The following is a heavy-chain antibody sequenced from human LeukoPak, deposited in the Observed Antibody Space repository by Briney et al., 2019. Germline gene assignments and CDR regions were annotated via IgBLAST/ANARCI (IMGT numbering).Heavy chain of an antibody. CDR3: ARDHSRSGYYDY. CDR2: TSDSGST. Sequence: SETLSLTCTVSGGSIIGDYWGWIRQPPERGLEWIGYTSDSGSTNYNPSLRSRVTMSLDTSKNQFSLNLNSVTTADTAVYYCARDHSRSGYYDYWGQGTLVTVSS. D-gene: IGHD3-3*01. V-gene: IGHV4-59*01. J-gene: IGHJ4*02. CDR1: GGSIIGDY.